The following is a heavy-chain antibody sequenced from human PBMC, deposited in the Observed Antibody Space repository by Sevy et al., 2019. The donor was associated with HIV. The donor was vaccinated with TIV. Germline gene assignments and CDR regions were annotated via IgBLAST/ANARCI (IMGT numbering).Heavy chain of an antibody. CDR2: IRSKTYGGTT. D-gene: IGHD3-3*01. CDR1: GFIFGDYA. J-gene: IGHJ6*02. CDR3: TRVRVTISPYYYFDMDV. Sequence: GGSLRLSCTSSGFIFGDYAMSWIRQSPGKGLEWVGFIRSKTYGGTTEYAASVKGRFTISRDDSKNIAYLQMNSLKTEDTAVYYCTRVRVTISPYYYFDMDVWGQGTTVTVSS. V-gene: IGHV3-49*03.